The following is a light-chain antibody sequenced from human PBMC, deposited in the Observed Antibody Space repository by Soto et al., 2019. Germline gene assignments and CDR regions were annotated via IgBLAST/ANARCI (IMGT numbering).Light chain of an antibody. Sequence: DIVMTQSPLSLPVTPGEPASISCRSSQSLLHSNGYSYLDWYLQKPGQSPQLLIYMGSNRASGVPDRFSGSGAGTDFTLKISRVEAEDVGVYYCMQALQIPPTFGPGTKVDIK. CDR1: QSLLHSNGYSY. CDR2: MGS. CDR3: MQALQIPPT. J-gene: IGKJ3*01. V-gene: IGKV2-28*01.